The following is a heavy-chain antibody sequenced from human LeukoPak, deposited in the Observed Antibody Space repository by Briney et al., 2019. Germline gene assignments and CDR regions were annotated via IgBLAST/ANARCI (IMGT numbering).Heavy chain of an antibody. V-gene: IGHV1-69*05. J-gene: IGHJ4*02. CDR2: IIPIFGTA. Sequence: SVKVSCKASGGTFSGYAISWVRQAHGQGLEWMGRIIPIFGTANYAQKFQGRVTITTDESTSTAYMELSSLRSEDTAVYYCARSTLGLMVYAIDYWGQGTLVTVSS. D-gene: IGHD2-8*01. CDR3: ARSTLGLMVYAIDY. CDR1: GGTFSGYA.